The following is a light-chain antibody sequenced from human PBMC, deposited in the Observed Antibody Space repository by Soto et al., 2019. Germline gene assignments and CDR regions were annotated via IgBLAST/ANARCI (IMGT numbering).Light chain of an antibody. V-gene: IGKV1-5*03. CDR1: QTISSW. CDR2: KAS. Sequence: DIQMTQSPSTLSGSVGDRVTITCRASQTISSWLAWYQQKPGKAPKLLIYKASTLKSGVPSRFSGSGSGTEFTLTISRLEPEDFAVYYCQQYGRSPPEITLGPGTKVDIK. CDR3: QQYGRSPPEIT. J-gene: IGKJ3*01.